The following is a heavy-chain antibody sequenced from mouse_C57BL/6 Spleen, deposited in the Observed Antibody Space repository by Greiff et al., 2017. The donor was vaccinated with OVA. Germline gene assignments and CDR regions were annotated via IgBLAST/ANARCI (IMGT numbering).Heavy chain of an antibody. CDR3: ARRRRTYYGSSDY. V-gene: IGHV1-50*01. J-gene: IGHJ2*01. D-gene: IGHD1-1*01. CDR1: GYTFTSYW. CDR2: IDPSDSYT. Sequence: QVQLQQPGAELVKPGASVKLSCKASGYTFTSYWMQWVKQRPGQGLEWIGEIDPSDSYTNYNQKFKGKATLTVDTSSSTAYMQLSSLTSEDSAVYYCARRRRTYYGSSDYWGQGTTLTVSS.